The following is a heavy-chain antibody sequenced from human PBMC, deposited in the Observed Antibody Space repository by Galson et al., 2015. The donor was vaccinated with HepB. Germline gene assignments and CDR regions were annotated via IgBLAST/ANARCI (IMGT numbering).Heavy chain of an antibody. CDR1: AFNFNYYG. J-gene: IGHJ4*02. CDR2: ISPDTRTI. CDR3: ARGSGLGHYFDY. V-gene: IGHV3-48*02. D-gene: IGHD1-14*01. Sequence: SLRLSCAGSAFNFNYYGMNWVRQAPGMRLEWVSYISPDTRTIYYADSVKGRFTISRDNAKSSLYLQMNSLRDEDTAVYYCARGSGLGHYFDYWGQGTLVTVSS.